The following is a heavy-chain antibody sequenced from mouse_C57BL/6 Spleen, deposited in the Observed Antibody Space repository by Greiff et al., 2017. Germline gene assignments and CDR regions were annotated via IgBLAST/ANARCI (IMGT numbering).Heavy chain of an antibody. J-gene: IGHJ3*01. D-gene: IGHD2-4*01. CDR3: ARDDYDEGFAY. V-gene: IGHV1-52*01. CDR1: GYTFTSYW. CDR2: IDPSDSET. Sequence: QVQLQQSGAELVRPGSSVKLSCKASGYTFTSYWMHWVKQRPIQGLEWIGNIDPSDSETHYNQKFKDKATLTVDKSSSTAYMQLSSLTSEDSAVYYCARDDYDEGFAYWGQGTLVTVSA.